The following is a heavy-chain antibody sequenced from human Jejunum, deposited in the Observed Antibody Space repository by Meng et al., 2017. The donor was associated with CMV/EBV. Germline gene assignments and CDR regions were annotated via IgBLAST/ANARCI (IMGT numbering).Heavy chain of an antibody. Sequence: TFSSHWMHWVRQGPGKGLVWVSGIGTGGSTTIYADSVKGRFTISRDNAKSTLYLQMNSLRAEDTSVYFCAGEHCGGGSCWTGFNIWGQGTTVTVSS. D-gene: IGHD2-15*01. J-gene: IGHJ3*02. V-gene: IGHV3-74*01. CDR3: AGEHCGGGSCWTGFNI. CDR2: IGTGGSTT. CDR1: TFSSHW.